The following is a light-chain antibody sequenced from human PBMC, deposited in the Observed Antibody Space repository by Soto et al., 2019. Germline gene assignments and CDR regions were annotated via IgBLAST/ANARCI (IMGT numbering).Light chain of an antibody. J-gene: IGKJ1*01. CDR1: QTISNY. Sequence: DIQMTQSPSSLSASLGDRVTITCRASQTISNYLNWYQQKPGKAPKLLIYDASNLQTGVPSRFSGSGSGTDFNLTISSLQPEDIATYYCQQYDSLPRTFGQGTKVDIK. CDR3: QQYDSLPRT. CDR2: DAS. V-gene: IGKV1-33*01.